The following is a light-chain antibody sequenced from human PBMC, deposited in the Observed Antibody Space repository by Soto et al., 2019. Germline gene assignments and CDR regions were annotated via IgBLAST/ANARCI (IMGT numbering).Light chain of an antibody. CDR3: QQYGSSPIT. CDR2: GAS. Sequence: EIVLTQSPGALSLSPGERATLSCRASQSVASSFLAWYQQKPDQAPRLLMYGASSRATGIPDRFSGSGSGTDFTLTISRLEPEDFAMYYCQQYGSSPITFGPGTKVDLK. CDR1: QSVASSF. J-gene: IGKJ3*01. V-gene: IGKV3-20*01.